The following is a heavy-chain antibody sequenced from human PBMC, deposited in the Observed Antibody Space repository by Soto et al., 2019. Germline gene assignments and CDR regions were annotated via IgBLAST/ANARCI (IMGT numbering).Heavy chain of an antibody. CDR2: IRSKAYGGTT. D-gene: IGHD1-26*01. CDR1: GFTFGDYA. J-gene: IGHJ4*02. V-gene: IGHV3-49*03. CDR3: TRDRIGWELQPTYFDY. Sequence: GGSLRLSCTASGFTFGDYAMSWFRQAPGKGLEWVGFIRSKAYGGTTEYAASVKGRFTISRDDSKSIAYLQMNSLKTDDTAVYYCTRDRIGWELQPTYFDYWGQGTLVTVSS.